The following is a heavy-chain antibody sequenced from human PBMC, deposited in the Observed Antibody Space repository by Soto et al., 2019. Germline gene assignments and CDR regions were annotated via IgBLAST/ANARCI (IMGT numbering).Heavy chain of an antibody. CDR1: GGSVSSDDYY. V-gene: IGHV4-61*08. CDR3: ARGYNWNAQPFDY. Sequence: SETLSLTCTVSGGSVSSDDYYWSWIRQPPGKGLEWIGYIYYNGNTYYNPSLKSRVSVSLDTSKNQFSLKLSSVTAADTAVYYCARGYNWNAQPFDYWGQGTLVTASS. J-gene: IGHJ4*02. D-gene: IGHD1-20*01. CDR2: IYYNGNT.